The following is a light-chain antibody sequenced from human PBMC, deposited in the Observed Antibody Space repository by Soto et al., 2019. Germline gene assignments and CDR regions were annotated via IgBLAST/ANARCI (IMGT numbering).Light chain of an antibody. CDR1: QSVRSN. CDR3: QQYNNWTPYT. V-gene: IGKV3D-15*01. J-gene: IGKJ2*01. Sequence: EIVMTQSPATLSVSPGEGATLSCRASQSVRSNLAWYQQRPGQAPRLLIYGASIRATGVPARFSGTGSGTEFTLTISSLQSEDFAVYYCQQYNNWTPYTFGQGTKLEIK. CDR2: GAS.